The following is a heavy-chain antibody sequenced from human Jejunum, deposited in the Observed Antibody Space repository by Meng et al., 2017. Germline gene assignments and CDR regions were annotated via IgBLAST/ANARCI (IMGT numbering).Heavy chain of an antibody. Sequence: GESLKISCAASGFTFSRYAMSWVRQAPGKGLEWVSVISGSGGITYYAESVKGRFIISRDNYENVLYLQMSSLRGEDTALYFCAKVTDASGTYYTSAFDVWGQGTWVTVSS. D-gene: IGHD3-10*01. J-gene: IGHJ3*01. CDR1: GFTFSRYA. CDR3: AKVTDASGTYYTSAFDV. V-gene: IGHV3-23*01. CDR2: ISGSGGIT.